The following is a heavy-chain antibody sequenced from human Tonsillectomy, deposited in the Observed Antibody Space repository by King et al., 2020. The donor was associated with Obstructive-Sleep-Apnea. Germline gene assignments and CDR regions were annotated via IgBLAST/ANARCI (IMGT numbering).Heavy chain of an antibody. CDR3: ARGRNYRYADY. J-gene: IGHJ4*02. CDR1: DSSISTYY. Sequence: VQLQESGPGLVKPSETLSLTCTVSDSSISTYYWSWIRQPAGKGLEWIGRMYSSGSTNYNPSLKSRVTMSVDTSKNQFSLKLSSVTAADTAVYYCARGRNYRYADYWGQGTLVTVSS. D-gene: IGHD3-16*02. CDR2: MYSSGST. V-gene: IGHV4-4*07.